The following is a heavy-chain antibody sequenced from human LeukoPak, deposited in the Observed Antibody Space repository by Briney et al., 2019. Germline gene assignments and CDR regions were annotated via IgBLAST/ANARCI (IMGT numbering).Heavy chain of an antibody. V-gene: IGHV4-34*01. CDR1: GGSFSGYY. J-gene: IGHJ4*02. D-gene: IGHD1-26*01. Sequence: SETLSLTCAVYGGSFSGYYWSWIRQPPGKGLEWIGEINHSGSTNYNPSLKSRVTISVDTSKNQFSLKLSSVTAAGTAVYYCATYSGSFSLWGQGTLVTVSS. CDR2: INHSGST. CDR3: ATYSGSFSL.